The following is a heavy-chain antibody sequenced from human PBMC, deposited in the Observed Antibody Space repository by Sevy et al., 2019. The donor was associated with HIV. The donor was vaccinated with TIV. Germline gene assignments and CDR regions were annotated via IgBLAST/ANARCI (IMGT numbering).Heavy chain of an antibody. CDR3: ARAVDYYDICGLHY. Sequence: GGSLRLSCAASGFIFSDYDMNWVRQAPGKGLEWISVISSRSSYIKYADSLKGRVTIARANANNSLFLQLNSLRAEDTAVYYCARAVDYYDICGLHYWGQGALVTVSS. D-gene: IGHD3-22*01. CDR2: ISSRSSYI. CDR1: GFIFSDYD. J-gene: IGHJ4*02. V-gene: IGHV3-21*05.